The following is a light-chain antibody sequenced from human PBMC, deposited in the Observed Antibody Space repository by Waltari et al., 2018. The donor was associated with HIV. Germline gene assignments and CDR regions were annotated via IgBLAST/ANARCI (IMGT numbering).Light chain of an antibody. CDR2: GVS. J-gene: IGLJ3*02. CDR3: CSYKKLTTHYVL. Sequence: QSALTQPASVSGSPGQSITISCNGTTSDIGGYNYVSWYQRHPDKAPKLVIFGVSNRPSGISSRFSGSKSGNTASLTISGLQAEDEADYSCCSYKKLTTHYVLFGGGTKLTVL. V-gene: IGLV2-14*03. CDR1: TSDIGGYNY.